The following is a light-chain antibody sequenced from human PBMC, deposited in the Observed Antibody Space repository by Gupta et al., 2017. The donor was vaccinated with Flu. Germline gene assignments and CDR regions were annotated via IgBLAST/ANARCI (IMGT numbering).Light chain of an antibody. CDR2: DDP. J-gene: IGLJ3*02. CDR1: IIRAIS. Sequence: GHAAMPSCDGNIIRAISVHSYHHTPGQSPLLVFSDDPDRPSGIPDRFSASNSATPATLTIIRVEAGDEAASYCQVRDPYSDHWVFGGGTKLTVL. V-gene: IGLV3-21*02. CDR3: QVRDPYSDHWV.